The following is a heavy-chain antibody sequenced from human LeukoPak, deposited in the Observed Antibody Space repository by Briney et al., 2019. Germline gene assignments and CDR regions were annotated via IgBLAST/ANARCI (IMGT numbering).Heavy chain of an antibody. J-gene: IGHJ4*02. CDR3: AREGSSLSLAPNWYYFDY. D-gene: IGHD1-1*01. Sequence: SETLSLTCTVSGGSISSGDYYWSWTRQPPGKGLEWIGYIYYSGSTYYNPSLKSRVTISVDTSKNQFSLKLSSVTAADTAVYYCAREGSSLSLAPNWYYFDYWGQGTLVTVSS. V-gene: IGHV4-30-4*08. CDR1: GGSISSGDYY. CDR2: IYYSGST.